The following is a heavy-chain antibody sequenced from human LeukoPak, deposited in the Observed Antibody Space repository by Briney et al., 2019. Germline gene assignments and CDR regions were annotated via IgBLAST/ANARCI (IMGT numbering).Heavy chain of an antibody. CDR3: ARGRRQGAFDI. CDR1: GGSFSGYY. CDR2: INHSGST. V-gene: IGHV4-34*01. J-gene: IGHJ3*02. Sequence: SETLSLTCAVYGGSFSGYYWSWIRQPPGKGLEWIGEINHSGSTNYNPSLKSRVTISVDTSKNQFSLKLSSVTAADTAVYYCARGRRQGAFDIWGQGTMVTVSS.